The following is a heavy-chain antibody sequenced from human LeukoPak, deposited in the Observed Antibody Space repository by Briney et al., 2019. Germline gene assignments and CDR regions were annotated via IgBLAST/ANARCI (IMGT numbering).Heavy chain of an antibody. CDR3: ARVSGSIVARSAWFDS. J-gene: IGHJ5*01. CDR2: LSAYDGYT. Sequence: ASVKVSCKASGYIFTKYGFTWVRQAPGQGLESMGWLSAYDGYTNHAQKFQGRVTMTTDASTSTAYMELRSLRSDDTAVYYCARVSGSIVARSAWFDSWGQGTLVTVSS. D-gene: IGHD6-6*01. CDR1: GYIFTKYG. V-gene: IGHV1-18*01.